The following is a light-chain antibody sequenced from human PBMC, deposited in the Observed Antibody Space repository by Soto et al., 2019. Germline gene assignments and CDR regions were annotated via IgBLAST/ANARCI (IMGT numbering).Light chain of an antibody. CDR2: GAS. V-gene: IGKV3-20*01. CDR3: QQYGSSRT. Sequence: IVLTQSPGTLSLSPGERATLSCRASQSVSSSYLAWYQQKPGQATRLLIYGASSRATGIPDRFSGSGSGTDFTLTISRLEPEDFAVYYCQQYGSSRTFGQGTKVDIK. CDR1: QSVSSSY. J-gene: IGKJ2*01.